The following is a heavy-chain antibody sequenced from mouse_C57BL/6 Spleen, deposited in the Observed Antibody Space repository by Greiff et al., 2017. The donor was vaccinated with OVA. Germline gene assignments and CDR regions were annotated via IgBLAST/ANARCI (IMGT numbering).Heavy chain of an antibody. J-gene: IGHJ4*01. CDR2: IDPEDGET. D-gene: IGHD2-2*01. CDR1: GYTFTDYY. V-gene: IGHV14-2*01. Sequence: VQLQQSGPVLVKPGASVKMSCKASGYTFTDYYMHWVKQRTEQGLEWIGRIDPEDGETKYAPKFQGKATITADTSSNTAYLQLSSLTSEDTAVYYCAFIYYGYGVDYWGQGTSVTVSS. CDR3: AFIYYGYGVDY.